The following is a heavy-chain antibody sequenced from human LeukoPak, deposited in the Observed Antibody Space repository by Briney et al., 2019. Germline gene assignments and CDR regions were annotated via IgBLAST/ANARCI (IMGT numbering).Heavy chain of an antibody. Sequence: SQTLSLTCAVSGDSIGSGIYSWSWIRQPPGKGLEWIGYIYHSGSTYYNPSLESRVTMSVDRSKNQFSLKLSSATAADTAVYYCARDQGYALDYWGQGTLVTVSS. CDR3: ARDQGYALDY. CDR1: GDSIGSGIYS. V-gene: IGHV4-30-2*01. J-gene: IGHJ4*02. CDR2: IYHSGST. D-gene: IGHD5-12*01.